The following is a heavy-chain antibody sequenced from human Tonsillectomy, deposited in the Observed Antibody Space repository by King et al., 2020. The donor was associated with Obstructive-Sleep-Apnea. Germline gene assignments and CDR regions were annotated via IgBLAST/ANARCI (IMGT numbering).Heavy chain of an antibody. CDR2: IYSGGST. Sequence: VQLVESGGGLVQPGGSLRLSCAASGFTVSSNYMSWVRQAPGKGLEWVSVIYSGGSTYYADSVKGRFTTSRDNSKNTLYLQMNSLRAEDTAVYYCARGRDGYNFGYWGQGTLVTVSS. V-gene: IGHV3-66*01. J-gene: IGHJ4*02. D-gene: IGHD5-24*01. CDR3: ARGRDGYNFGY. CDR1: GFTVSSNY.